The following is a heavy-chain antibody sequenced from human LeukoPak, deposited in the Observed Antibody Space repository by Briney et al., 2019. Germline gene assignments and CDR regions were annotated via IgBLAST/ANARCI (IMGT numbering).Heavy chain of an antibody. D-gene: IGHD1-26*01. CDR2: IYYSGST. Sequence: TSETLSLTCTVSGGSISSYYWSWIRQPPGKGLEWIGYIYYSGSTNYNPSLKSRVTISVDTSKNQFSLKLSSVTAADTAVYYCAKDVMGATPGIFDYWGQGTLVTVSS. CDR1: GGSISSYY. V-gene: IGHV4-59*01. J-gene: IGHJ4*02. CDR3: AKDVMGATPGIFDY.